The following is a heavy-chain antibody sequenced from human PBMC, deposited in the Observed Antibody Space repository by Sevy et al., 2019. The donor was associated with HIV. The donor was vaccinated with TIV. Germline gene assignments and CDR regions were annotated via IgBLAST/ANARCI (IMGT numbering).Heavy chain of an antibody. V-gene: IGHV1-46*01. CDR3: ARDLFQYGDQSSFYYYYGMDV. CDR2: INPSGGST. Sequence: ASVKVSCKASGYTFTSYYMHWVRQAPGQGLEWMGIINPSGGSTSYAQKFQGRVTMTRDTSTSTVYMELSSLRSEDTAVYYCARDLFQYGDQSSFYYYYGMDVWGQGTTVTVSS. J-gene: IGHJ6*02. CDR1: GYTFTSYY. D-gene: IGHD4-17*01.